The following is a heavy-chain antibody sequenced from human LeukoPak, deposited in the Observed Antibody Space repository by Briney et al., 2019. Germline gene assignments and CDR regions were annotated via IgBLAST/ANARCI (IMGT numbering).Heavy chain of an antibody. CDR3: ARSGRLRYFDWGTPANWFDP. CDR1: GGSTNNYF. D-gene: IGHD3-9*01. V-gene: IGHV4-4*07. Sequence: SETLSLTCSVSGGSTNNYFWSWIRQSAGKGLEWIGRVNPYGTSNYNPSLKSRVTMSVDTSKNQFSLKLSSVTAADPAVYYCARSGRLRYFDWGTPANWFDPWGQGTLVTVSS. J-gene: IGHJ5*02. CDR2: VNPYGTS.